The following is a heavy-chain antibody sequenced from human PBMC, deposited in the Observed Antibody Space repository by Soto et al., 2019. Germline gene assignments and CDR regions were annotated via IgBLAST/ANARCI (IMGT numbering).Heavy chain of an antibody. D-gene: IGHD3-10*01. J-gene: IGHJ4*02. CDR1: RITFIGYW. CDR3: SGTGSY. V-gene: IGHV3-7*05. CDR2: IRQDGGQK. Sequence: EVQLEQSGGGLVQPGGSLRLSCVASRITFIGYWMRWVRQAPGRGLEWVANIRQDGGQKYYGGSVKGQFTITRDDAKNSQYLQMSSLAVEAAALADCSGTGSYWGQGILVPVSS.